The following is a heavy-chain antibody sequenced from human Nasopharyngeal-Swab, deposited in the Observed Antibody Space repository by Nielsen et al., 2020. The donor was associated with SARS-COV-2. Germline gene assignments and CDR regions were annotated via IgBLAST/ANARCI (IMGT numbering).Heavy chain of an antibody. D-gene: IGHD2-15*01. V-gene: IGHV1-69*10. Sequence: SVKVSCKASGGTFSSYAISWVRQAPAQGLEWVGGIIPIFGIANYAQKLQGRVTITADKSTSTAYMELSSLRSEDTAVYYCARSIGYCSGGSCYSGSHYYGMDVWGQGTTVTVSS. CDR2: IIPIFGIA. CDR3: ARSIGYCSGGSCYSGSHYYGMDV. CDR1: GGTFSSYA. J-gene: IGHJ6*02.